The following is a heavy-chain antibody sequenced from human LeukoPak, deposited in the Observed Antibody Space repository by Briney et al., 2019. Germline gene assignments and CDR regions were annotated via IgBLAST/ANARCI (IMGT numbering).Heavy chain of an antibody. CDR2: ITASTTTI. Sequence: GGSLRLSCAASGFPFDTYTFNWVRQAPGRGLEWVAYITASTTTIYYADSVRGRFTISRDNANNTLYLQMNSLRDDDTAMYYCVRDVWQLTATYFDLWGQGTLVTVSS. CDR1: GFPFDTYT. V-gene: IGHV3-48*02. D-gene: IGHD2-21*02. CDR3: VRDVWQLTATYFDL. J-gene: IGHJ4*02.